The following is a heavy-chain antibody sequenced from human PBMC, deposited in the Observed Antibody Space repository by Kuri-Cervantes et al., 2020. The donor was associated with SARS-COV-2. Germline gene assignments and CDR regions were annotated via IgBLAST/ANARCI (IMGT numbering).Heavy chain of an antibody. J-gene: IGHJ5*02. V-gene: IGHV3-23*03. CDR1: GFTFSSYA. CDR2: IYSGHYTT. CDR3: AKTEGAGSWNCFDA. Sequence: GGSLRLSCAASGFTFSSYAMTWVRQAPGKGLEWVSVIYSGHYTTYYADSVRGRFTISRDNSMNTLYLQMNSLRAEDTAVYYCAKTEGAGSWNCFDAWGQGTLVTVSS. D-gene: IGHD6-13*01.